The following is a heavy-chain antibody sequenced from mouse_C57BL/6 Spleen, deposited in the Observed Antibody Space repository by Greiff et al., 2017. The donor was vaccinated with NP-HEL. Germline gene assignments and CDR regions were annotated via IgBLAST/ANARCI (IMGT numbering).Heavy chain of an antibody. Sequence: VQLQQSGPELVKPGASVKISCKASGYAFSSSWMNWVKQRPGKGLEWIGRLYPGDGETNYNGKLKGKATLTADKSSSTAYMQLSSLTSEDSAVYFCAREGQLRLPFAYWGQGTLVTVSA. CDR3: AREGQLRLPFAY. D-gene: IGHD3-2*02. CDR2: LYPGDGET. J-gene: IGHJ3*01. V-gene: IGHV1-82*01. CDR1: GYAFSSSW.